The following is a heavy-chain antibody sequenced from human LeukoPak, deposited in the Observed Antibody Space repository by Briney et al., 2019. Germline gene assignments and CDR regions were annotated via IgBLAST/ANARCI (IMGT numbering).Heavy chain of an antibody. CDR3: ARKDYYGSYV. V-gene: IGHV4-34*01. Sequence: SETLSLTCAVYGGSFSGYYWSWIRQPPGKGLEWFGEINHSGSTNYNPSLKSRVIISVDTSKNQFSLKLSSVTAADTAVYYCARKDYYGSYVWGQGTTVTVSS. D-gene: IGHD3-10*01. CDR1: GGSFSGYY. J-gene: IGHJ6*02. CDR2: INHSGST.